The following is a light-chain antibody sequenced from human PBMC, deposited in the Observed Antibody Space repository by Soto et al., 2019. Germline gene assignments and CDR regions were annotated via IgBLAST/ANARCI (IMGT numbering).Light chain of an antibody. Sequence: SYELTQPPSVSVAPGKTARITCGGNNIGSKSVHWYQQKPGQAPVLVIYYDSDRPSGIPERFSGSNSGNTATLTISRVEAGDEADYYCQVWDSSVKGVVFGGGTKVTVL. V-gene: IGLV3-21*04. CDR3: QVWDSSVKGVV. CDR2: YDS. CDR1: NIGSKS. J-gene: IGLJ2*01.